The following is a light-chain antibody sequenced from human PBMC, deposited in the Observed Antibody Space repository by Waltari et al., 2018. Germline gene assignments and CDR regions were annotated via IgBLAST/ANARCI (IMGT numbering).Light chain of an antibody. CDR1: SSNIGAGYD. CDR3: QSYDSSLSSYV. J-gene: IGLJ1*01. Sequence: QSVLTQAPSVSGAPGQRVTISCTGSSSNIGAGYDVHWYQQLPGTAPKLLIYGNNNRPSRVPDRFSGSKSGTSASLAITGLQAEDEADYYCQSYDSSLSSYVFGTGTKVTVL. V-gene: IGLV1-40*01. CDR2: GNN.